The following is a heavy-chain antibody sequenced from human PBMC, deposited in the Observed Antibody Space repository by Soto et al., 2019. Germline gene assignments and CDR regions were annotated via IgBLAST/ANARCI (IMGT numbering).Heavy chain of an antibody. D-gene: IGHD3-16*01. V-gene: IGHV1-8*01. CDR1: RYTFISYD. Sequence: QVQLVQSGAEVKKSGASVKVSCKASRYTFISYDINWVRQATGQGLEWMGWMNPNSGNTGYAQKLQGRITMTRNTSINPAYMELSSLRSEDTAVYYCARGQEVWWNAGPLGLHGLDVWGQGTTVTVSS. CDR2: MNPNSGNT. CDR3: ARGQEVWWNAGPLGLHGLDV. J-gene: IGHJ6*02.